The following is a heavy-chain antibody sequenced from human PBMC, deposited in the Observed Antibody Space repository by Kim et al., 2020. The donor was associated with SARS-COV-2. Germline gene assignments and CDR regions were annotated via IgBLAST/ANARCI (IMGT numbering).Heavy chain of an antibody. V-gene: IGHV4-39*07. CDR1: GGSISSSSYY. J-gene: IGHJ5*02. Sequence: SETLSLTCTVSGGSISSSSYYWGWIRQPPGKGLEWIGSIYYSGSTYYNPSLKSRVTISVDTSKNQFSLKLSSVTAADTAVYYCARDRKTGYSSSWYLQGINWFDPWGQGTLVTVSS. CDR3: ARDRKTGYSSSWYLQGINWFDP. D-gene: IGHD6-13*01. CDR2: IYYSGST.